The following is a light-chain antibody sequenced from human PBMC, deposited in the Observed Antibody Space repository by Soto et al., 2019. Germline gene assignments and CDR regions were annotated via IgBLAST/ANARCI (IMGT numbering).Light chain of an antibody. Sequence: VLTQSPVTLSLSPGERATLSCRASQSFRGLLAWYQQKPGQAPRLLIYNAYNRATGIPPRFSGSGSGTDFTLTISSLEPEDSAVYYCQQRHMWPITFGQGTRLEIK. CDR3: QQRHMWPIT. V-gene: IGKV3-11*01. J-gene: IGKJ5*01. CDR2: NAY. CDR1: QSFRGL.